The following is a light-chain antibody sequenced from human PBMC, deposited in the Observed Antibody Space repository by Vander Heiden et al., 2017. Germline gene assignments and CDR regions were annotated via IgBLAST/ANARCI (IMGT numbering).Light chain of an antibody. CDR1: NIVIKN. CDR3: HVWDSSTEV. Sequence: SYELTQPLSVSVALGQTARITCGGNNIVIKNVHWYQQKPGQAPVLVIYRDSIRPSGIPERFSGSNSGNTATLTIVGAQAGDEADYYCHVWDSSTEVFGGGTKLTVL. J-gene: IGLJ3*02. CDR2: RDS. V-gene: IGLV3-9*01.